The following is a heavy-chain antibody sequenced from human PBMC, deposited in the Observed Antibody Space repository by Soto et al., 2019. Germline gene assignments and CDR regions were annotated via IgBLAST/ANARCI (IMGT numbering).Heavy chain of an antibody. CDR3: ARGNPDYGDYPYYYYYYGMDV. V-gene: IGHV1-3*01. CDR2: INAGNGNT. Sequence: GASVKVSCKASGYTFTSYAMHWVRQAPGQRLEWMGWINAGNGNTKYSQKFQGRVTITRDTSASTAYMELSSLRSEDTAVYYCARGNPDYGDYPYYYYYYGMDVWGQGTTVTVSS. CDR1: GYTFTSYA. J-gene: IGHJ6*02. D-gene: IGHD4-17*01.